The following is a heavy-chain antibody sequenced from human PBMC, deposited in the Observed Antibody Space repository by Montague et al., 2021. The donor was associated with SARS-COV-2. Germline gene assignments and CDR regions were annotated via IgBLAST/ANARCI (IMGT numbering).Heavy chain of an antibody. J-gene: IGHJ5*02. V-gene: IGHV2-70*11. Sequence: PALGKPTQTLTLTCTLSGFSLSTSGMCVSWIRQPPGKALEWLARXDWDDDKYYSTSLKTRLTISKDTSKNQVVLTMTNMDPVDTATYYCARILVAAAGSPFDPWGQGTLVTVSS. CDR3: ARILVAAAGSPFDP. CDR2: XDWDDDK. D-gene: IGHD6-13*01. CDR1: GFSLSTSGMC.